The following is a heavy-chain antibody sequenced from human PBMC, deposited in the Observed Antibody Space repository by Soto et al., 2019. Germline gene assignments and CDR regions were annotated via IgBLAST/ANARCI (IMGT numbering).Heavy chain of an antibody. CDR1: GFTFSSYG. V-gene: IGHV3-30*18. J-gene: IGHJ6*02. CDR3: AKDEFVEQQLVPDYYYGMDV. CDR2: ISYDGSNK. D-gene: IGHD6-13*01. Sequence: GGSLRLSCAASGFTFSSYGMHWVRQAPGKGLEWVAVISYDGSNKYYADSVKGRFTISRDNSKNTLYLQMNSLRAEDTAVYYCAKDEFVEQQLVPDYYYGMDVWGQGTTVTV.